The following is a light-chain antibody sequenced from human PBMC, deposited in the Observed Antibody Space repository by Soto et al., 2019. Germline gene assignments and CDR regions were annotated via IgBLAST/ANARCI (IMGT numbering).Light chain of an antibody. Sequence: QSVLTQPPSVSGAPGQRVTISCTGSSSNIGAGYDVHWYQQLPGTAPKLLIYGNSNRPSGVPDRFSGSKSGTSASLAITGLQAEDEADYYCQSYDSDRGYVFGTGTKVTVL. CDR3: QSYDSDRGYV. CDR2: GNS. V-gene: IGLV1-40*01. J-gene: IGLJ1*01. CDR1: SSNIGAGYD.